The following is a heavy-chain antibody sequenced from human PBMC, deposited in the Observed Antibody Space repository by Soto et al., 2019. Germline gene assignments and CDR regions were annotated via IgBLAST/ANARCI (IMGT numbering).Heavy chain of an antibody. CDR1: GFSFNSYG. V-gene: IGHV3-33*01. CDR3: ERDVSFGQDRAWWFEL. D-gene: IGHD3-10*01. J-gene: IGHJ2*01. CDR2: IWYDGSNK. Sequence: QVHLVESGGGVVQPGGSLRLSCAASGFSFNSYGMHWVRQAPGKGLEWVAIIWYDGSNKYYADSVKGRFTISRDNSKNMLDLQMDSMRAEDTAVFYWERDVSFGQDRAWWFELWGRGTLVTVSS.